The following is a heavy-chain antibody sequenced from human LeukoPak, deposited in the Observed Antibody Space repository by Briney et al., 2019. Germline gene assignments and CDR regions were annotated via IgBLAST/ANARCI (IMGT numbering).Heavy chain of an antibody. D-gene: IGHD3-10*01. CDR1: GFIFSNHA. CDR3: ARDSNYYGSGSYYHPDY. Sequence: GGSLRLSCVASGFIFSNHAMTWVRQAPGKGLEWVSTFGTGGDTYYTDSVKGRFTISRDNSKSTLFLQMNSLRAGDTAVYYCARDSNYYGSGSYYHPDYWGQGTLVTVSS. CDR2: FGTGGDT. J-gene: IGHJ4*02. V-gene: IGHV3-23*01.